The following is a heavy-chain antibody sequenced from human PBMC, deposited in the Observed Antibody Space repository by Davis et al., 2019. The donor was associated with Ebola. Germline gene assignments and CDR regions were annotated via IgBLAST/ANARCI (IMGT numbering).Heavy chain of an antibody. V-gene: IGHV4-34*01. Sequence: MPSETLSLTCAVSGGSFSGYYWSWIRQPPGKGLEWIGEINHSGSTNYNPSLKSRVTMSVDTSKNQFSLKLSSVTAADTAVYYCARGPSVAGWDYWGQGTLVTVSS. CDR2: INHSGST. D-gene: IGHD6-19*01. CDR3: ARGPSVAGWDY. J-gene: IGHJ4*02. CDR1: GGSFSGYY.